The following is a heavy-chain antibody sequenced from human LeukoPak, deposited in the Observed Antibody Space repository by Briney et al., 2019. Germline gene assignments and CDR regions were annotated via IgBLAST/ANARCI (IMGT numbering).Heavy chain of an antibody. J-gene: IGHJ4*02. D-gene: IGHD3-16*01. V-gene: IGHV1-8*01. CDR1: VYTFTSHD. CDR2: MNPNTGNA. CDR3: ARGGGITIAY. Sequence: ASVKVSCKASVYTFTSHDISWVRQATGQGPEWMGWMNPNTGNAGYGPKFQGRVTMTRNTSVSTAYMELRSLRSDDTAVYYCARGGGITIAYWGQGTLVTVSS.